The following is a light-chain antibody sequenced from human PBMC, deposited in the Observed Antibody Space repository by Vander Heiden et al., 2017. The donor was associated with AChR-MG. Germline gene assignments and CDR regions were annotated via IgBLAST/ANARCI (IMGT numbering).Light chain of an antibody. Sequence: QSVLTQPPSASGTPGPRVTISCSGSSSTIGDNTVHRYQKLPGAAPKLLIFSNNERPSGVPDRFSGSKSGTSASLAIRGLQSEDEADYYCAAWDDGLKGPVFGGGTKLTVL. V-gene: IGLV1-44*01. CDR1: SSTIGDNT. CDR3: AAWDDGLKGPV. CDR2: SNN. J-gene: IGLJ2*01.